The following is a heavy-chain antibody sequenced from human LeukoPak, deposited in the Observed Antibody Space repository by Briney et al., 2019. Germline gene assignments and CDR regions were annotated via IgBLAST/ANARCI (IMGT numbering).Heavy chain of an antibody. V-gene: IGHV1-46*01. CDR3: ARDKSPNWRFDD. Sequence: ASVKVSCKASGYTFTSYDINWVRQAPGQGLEWMGIINPSGGGTSYAQKFQGRVTMTRDTSTSTVYMELSSLKSEDTAVYYCARDKSPNWRFDDWGQGTLVTVSS. CDR1: GYTFTSYD. J-gene: IGHJ4*02. CDR2: INPSGGGT. D-gene: IGHD1-1*01.